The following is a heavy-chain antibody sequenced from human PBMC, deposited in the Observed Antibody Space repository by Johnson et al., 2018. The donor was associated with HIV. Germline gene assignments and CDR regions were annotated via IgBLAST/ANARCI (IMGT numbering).Heavy chain of an antibody. CDR2: IYSGGST. V-gene: IGHV3-53*02. CDR3: ARGYSGSDDAFDI. Sequence: VQLAETGGGLIQPGGSLRLSCAASGFTVSSNYMSWVRQAPGKGLEWVSVIYSGGSTYYADSVKGRFTISRDNSKNTLYLQMNSLRAEDPAVYYCARGYSGSDDAFDIWGQGTMVTVSS. J-gene: IGHJ3*02. D-gene: IGHD1-26*01. CDR1: GFTVSSNY.